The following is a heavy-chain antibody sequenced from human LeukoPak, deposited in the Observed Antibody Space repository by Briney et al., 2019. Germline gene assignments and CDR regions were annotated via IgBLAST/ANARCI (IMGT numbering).Heavy chain of an antibody. CDR1: GDSLNSGSYY. J-gene: IGHJ4*02. Sequence: SETLSLTCTVFGDSLNSGSYYWSWIRQHPGKGLEWIGYIYYSGSTYYNPSLKSRVTISVDTSKNQFSLKLSSVTAADTAVYYCARVYGSGSYYNFDYWGQGTLVTVSS. CDR3: ARVYGSGSYYNFDY. V-gene: IGHV4-31*03. CDR2: IYYSGST. D-gene: IGHD3-10*01.